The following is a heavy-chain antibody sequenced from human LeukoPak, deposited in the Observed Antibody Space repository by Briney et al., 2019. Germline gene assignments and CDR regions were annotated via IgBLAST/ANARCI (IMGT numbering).Heavy chain of an antibody. CDR1: GGSISGYY. V-gene: IGHV4-4*07. CDR2: IYTSGST. J-gene: IGHJ4*02. D-gene: IGHD3-22*01. Sequence: SETLSLTCTVSGGSISGYYWNWIRQPAGKGLEWIGRIYTSGSTNYNPSLKSRVTISLDTSKNQFSLKLNSVTAADTAMYYCARGGDSGGYSRHTFDYWGQGTLVTVSS. CDR3: ARGGDSGGYSRHTFDY.